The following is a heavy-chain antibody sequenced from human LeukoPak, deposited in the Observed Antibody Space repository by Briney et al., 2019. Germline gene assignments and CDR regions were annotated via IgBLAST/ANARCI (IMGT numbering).Heavy chain of an antibody. CDR1: GFTFSSYA. J-gene: IGHJ4*02. D-gene: IGHD3-10*01. Sequence: GGSLRLSCAASGFTFSSYAMSWVRQAPGKGLEWVSAISGSGGSTYYADSVKGRFTITRDNSKNTLYLQMNSLRAEDTAVYYCAKCLWFGEWALDYWGQGTLVTVSS. CDR2: ISGSGGST. V-gene: IGHV3-23*01. CDR3: AKCLWFGEWALDY.